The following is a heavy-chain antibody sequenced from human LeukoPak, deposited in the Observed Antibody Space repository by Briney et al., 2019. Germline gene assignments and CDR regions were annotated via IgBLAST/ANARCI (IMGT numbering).Heavy chain of an antibody. V-gene: IGHV2-5*01. CDR3: AHPLEEQWLVAFVH. J-gene: IGHJ4*02. Sequence: ESGPTLVNPTQTLTLTCTFSGFSLSTRGVGVGWIRQPPGKALEWLALIYWNGEKRLTSSLKSRLTITKDTSKNQVVLTMSNMDPVDTATYYCAHPLEEQWLVAFVHWGQGTLVTVSS. CDR2: IYWNGEK. CDR1: GFSLSTRGVG. D-gene: IGHD6-19*01.